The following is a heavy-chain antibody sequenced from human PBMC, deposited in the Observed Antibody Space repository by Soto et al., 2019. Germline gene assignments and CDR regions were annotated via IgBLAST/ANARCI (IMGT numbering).Heavy chain of an antibody. CDR2: IWYDGSNK. V-gene: IGHV3-33*01. Sequence: GGSLTLSCAASGFLFSTYGMHWVRQAPGKGLEWVAVIWYDGSNKYYADSVRGRFTISRDNSKDTLYLQMNSLRAEDTAVYYYARAVGPFDFWGQGTLVTVSS. J-gene: IGHJ3*01. CDR3: ARAVGPFDF. CDR1: GFLFSTYG.